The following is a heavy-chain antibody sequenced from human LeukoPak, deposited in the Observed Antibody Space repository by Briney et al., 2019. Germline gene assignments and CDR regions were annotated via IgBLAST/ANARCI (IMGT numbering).Heavy chain of an antibody. Sequence: GGSLRLSCTASGFTFGDYAMSWVRQAPGKGLEWVGFIRSKAYGGTTEYSAAVKRRFTISRDDSKSIAYLQMHSLKTEDTAVYYCTRRYSNYSPMDVWGKGTTVTVSS. V-gene: IGHV3-49*04. D-gene: IGHD4-11*01. CDR3: TRRYSNYSPMDV. J-gene: IGHJ6*03. CDR1: GFTFGDYA. CDR2: IRSKAYGGTT.